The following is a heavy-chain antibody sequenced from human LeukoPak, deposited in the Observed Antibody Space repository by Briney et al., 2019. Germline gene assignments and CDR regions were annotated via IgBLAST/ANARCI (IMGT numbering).Heavy chain of an antibody. J-gene: IGHJ3*02. CDR3: ARLRKLTYYYDSSGYRHGAFDI. D-gene: IGHD3-22*01. V-gene: IGHV4-39*07. Sequence: PSETLSLTCTVSGGSISTSNYYWGWIRQPPGKGLEWIGNIFYSGSTYYSPSLKSRVTISLDTSMNQFSLKLSSVTAADTAVYYCARLRKLTYYYDSSGYRHGAFDIWGQGTMVTVSS. CDR2: IFYSGST. CDR1: GGSISTSNYY.